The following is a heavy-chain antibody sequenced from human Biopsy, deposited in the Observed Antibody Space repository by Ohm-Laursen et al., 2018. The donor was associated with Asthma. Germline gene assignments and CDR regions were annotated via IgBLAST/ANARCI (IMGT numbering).Heavy chain of an antibody. D-gene: IGHD3-3*01. CDR2: IWYDGSNK. V-gene: IGHV3-33*01. Sequence: SLRLSCSASGFTFSSYGMHWVRQAPGKGLEWVAVIWYDGSNKYYADSVKGRFTISRDNSKNTLYLQMNSLRAEDTAVYYCARSIYDFWSGYYGMDVWGQGTAVTVSS. J-gene: IGHJ6*02. CDR1: GFTFSSYG. CDR3: ARSIYDFWSGYYGMDV.